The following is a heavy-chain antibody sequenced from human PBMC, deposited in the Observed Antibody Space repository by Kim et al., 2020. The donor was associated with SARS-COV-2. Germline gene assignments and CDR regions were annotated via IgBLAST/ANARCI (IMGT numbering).Heavy chain of an antibody. Sequence: GESLKISCKGSGYSFTSYWIGWVRQMPGKGLEWMGIIYPGDSGTRYSPSFQGHVTISADKSISTAYVQWSSLKASDTAMYYCARIGEWLRSWGPLGWNFDLWGRGTLVTVSS. CDR3: ARIGEWLRSWGPLGWNFDL. V-gene: IGHV5-51*01. D-gene: IGHD5-12*01. J-gene: IGHJ2*01. CDR2: IYPGDSGT. CDR1: GYSFTSYW.